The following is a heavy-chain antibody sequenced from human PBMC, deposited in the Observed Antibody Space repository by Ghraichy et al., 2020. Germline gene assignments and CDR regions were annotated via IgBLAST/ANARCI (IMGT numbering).Heavy chain of an antibody. CDR3: ARGSGWNGYYYYGMDV. CDR1: GSSVSSNSAA. Sequence: SQTLSLTCAISGSSVSSNSAAWNWIRQSPSRGLEWLGRTYYRSKWYTDYAVSMKSRITINPDTSKNQVSLQLNSVTPEDTAVYYCARGSGWNGYYYYGMDVWGQGTTVTVSS. D-gene: IGHD6-19*01. V-gene: IGHV6-1*01. J-gene: IGHJ6*02. CDR2: TYYRSKWYT.